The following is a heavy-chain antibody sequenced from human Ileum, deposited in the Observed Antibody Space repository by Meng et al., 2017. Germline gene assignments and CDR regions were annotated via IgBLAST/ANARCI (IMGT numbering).Heavy chain of an antibody. V-gene: IGHV4-61*02. D-gene: IGHD1/OR15-1a*01. CDR1: GGSISSGSYY. CDR3: ARDLPGEHDAFDI. CDR2: IQTSGST. J-gene: IGHJ3*02. Sequence: SETLSLTCTVSGGSISSGSYYWTWIRQPAGKGLEWIGRIQTSGSTNYNPSLKSRVTISVDTSKNLLSLRLNSVTAADTAVYYCARDLPGEHDAFDIWGQGTMVTVSS.